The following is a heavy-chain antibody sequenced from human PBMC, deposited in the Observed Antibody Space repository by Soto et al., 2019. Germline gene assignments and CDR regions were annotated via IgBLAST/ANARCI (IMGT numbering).Heavy chain of an antibody. Sequence: PGGSLRLACAASGFTFSSYAMSWVRQAPGKGLEWVSAISGSGGSTYYADSVKGRFTISRDNSKNTLYLQMNSLRAEDTAVYYCAKGGNIVVVPAATHDAFDIWGQGTTVTVSS. J-gene: IGHJ3*02. CDR3: AKGGNIVVVPAATHDAFDI. D-gene: IGHD2-2*01. CDR2: ISGSGGST. V-gene: IGHV3-23*01. CDR1: GFTFSSYA.